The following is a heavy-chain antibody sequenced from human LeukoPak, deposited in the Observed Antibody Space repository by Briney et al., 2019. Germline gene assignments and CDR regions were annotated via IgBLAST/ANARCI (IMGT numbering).Heavy chain of an antibody. CDR1: GYSFTSYW. J-gene: IGHJ6*03. CDR2: IYPDDSDT. V-gene: IGHV5-51*01. Sequence: GESLEISCKGSGYSFTSYWIGWVRPMPGKGLEWMGIIYPDDSDTRYSPSFEGQVIISVDKSISTAYLQWSSLKASDTATYYCARHGHCTNGVCYSNYYYYMDVWGKGTTVTVSS. D-gene: IGHD2-8*01. CDR3: ARHGHCTNGVCYSNYYYYMDV.